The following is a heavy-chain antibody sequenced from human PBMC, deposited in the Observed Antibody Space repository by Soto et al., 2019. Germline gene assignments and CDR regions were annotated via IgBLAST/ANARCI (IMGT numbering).Heavy chain of an antibody. D-gene: IGHD6-25*01. Sequence: EEQLVESGGGLVKPGGSLRLSCAASGFIFSNFWINWVRQAPGKGLEWVASINQDGIEKYYVDSVKGRFTISRDNAKNSLYLQMNSLRAEDTAVYYCAVLSIAAVVDFWGQGTLVTVSS. J-gene: IGHJ4*02. CDR3: AVLSIAAVVDF. CDR2: INQDGIEK. V-gene: IGHV3-7*01. CDR1: GFIFSNFW.